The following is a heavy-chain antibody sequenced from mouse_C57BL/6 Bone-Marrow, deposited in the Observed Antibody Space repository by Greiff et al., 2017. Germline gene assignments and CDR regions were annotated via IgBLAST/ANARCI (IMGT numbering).Heavy chain of an antibody. CDR3: ARLTVVATDWYFDV. CDR2: IYPRSGNT. D-gene: IGHD1-1*01. J-gene: IGHJ1*03. V-gene: IGHV1-81*01. Sequence: QVQLQQPGAELVKPGASVKLSCKASGYTFTSYGISWVKQRTGQGLEWIGEIYPRSGNTYYNEKFKGKATLTADKSSSTAYMELRSLTSEDAAVYFCARLTVVATDWYFDVWGTGTTVTVSS. CDR1: GYTFTSYG.